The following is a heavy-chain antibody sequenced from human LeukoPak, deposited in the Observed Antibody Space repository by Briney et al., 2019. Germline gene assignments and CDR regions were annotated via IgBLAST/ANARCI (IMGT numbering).Heavy chain of an antibody. CDR1: GFTFSSFW. D-gene: IGHD6-19*01. CDR2: ISSDGSGT. J-gene: IGHJ4*02. V-gene: IGHV3-74*01. Sequence: GGSLRLPCATSGFTFSSFWMHWVRQTPRKGLVGVSRISSDGSGTTYADSVKGRFTISRDNAKNTLDLQMNNLRVEDTAVFYCVRGHSSGWYRFDDWGQGTLVTVSS. CDR3: VRGHSSGWYRFDD.